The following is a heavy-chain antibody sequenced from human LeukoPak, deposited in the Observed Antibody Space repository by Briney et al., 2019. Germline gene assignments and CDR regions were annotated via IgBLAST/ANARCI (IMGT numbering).Heavy chain of an antibody. CDR1: GFTFSSYW. V-gene: IGHV3-7*01. J-gene: IGHJ6*03. CDR3: ASRVYGSGSYYYYYYMDV. Sequence: TGGSLRLSCAASGFTFSSYWMSWVRQAPGKGLEWVANIKQDGSEKYYVDSVKGRFTISRDNAKNSPYLQMNSLRAEDTAVYYCASRVYGSGSYYYYYYMDVWGKGTTVTVSS. CDR2: IKQDGSEK. D-gene: IGHD3-10*01.